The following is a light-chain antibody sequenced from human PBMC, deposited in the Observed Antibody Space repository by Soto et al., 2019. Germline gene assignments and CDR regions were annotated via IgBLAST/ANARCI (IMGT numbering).Light chain of an antibody. CDR2: DVT. CDR1: SSDVGGHNY. J-gene: IGLJ1*01. Sequence: QSVLTQPASVSGSPGQSITIPCTGTSSDVGGHNYVSWYQHHPGKAPKLMIYDVTNRPSGVSDRFSGSKSGNTASLTISGLQAEDEADYYCSSYTSITTFSVFGTGTKLTVL. V-gene: IGLV2-14*03. CDR3: SSYTSITTFSV.